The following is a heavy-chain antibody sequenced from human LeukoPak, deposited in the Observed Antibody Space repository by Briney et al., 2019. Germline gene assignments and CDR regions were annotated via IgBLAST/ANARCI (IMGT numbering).Heavy chain of an antibody. J-gene: IGHJ4*02. CDR1: GFTFSSYA. CDR2: ISYDGSNK. Sequence: PGGSLRPSCAASGFTFSSYAMHWVRQAPGKGLEWVAFISYDGSNKYYADSVKGRFTISRDSSKNTLYLQMNSLTVEDTAVYYCARDMGWQQFDQWGQGTLVTVSS. V-gene: IGHV3-30*04. CDR3: ARDMGWQQFDQ. D-gene: IGHD5-24*01.